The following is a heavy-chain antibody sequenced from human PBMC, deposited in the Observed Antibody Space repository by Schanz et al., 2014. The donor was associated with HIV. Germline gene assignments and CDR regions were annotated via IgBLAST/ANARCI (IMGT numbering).Heavy chain of an antibody. CDR1: GFTVSNNY. V-gene: IGHV3-53*01. J-gene: IGHJ4*02. CDR2: IYSGGST. Sequence: EVQLVESGGGLIQSGGSLRLSCAASGFTVSNNYMSWVRQAPGRGLEWVSFIYSGGSTYYADSVKGRFTISRDNSKNTLYLQMDSLRAEDTALYFCAKSTWVDNCGQGTLVTVSS. D-gene: IGHD2-2*01. CDR3: AKSTWVDN.